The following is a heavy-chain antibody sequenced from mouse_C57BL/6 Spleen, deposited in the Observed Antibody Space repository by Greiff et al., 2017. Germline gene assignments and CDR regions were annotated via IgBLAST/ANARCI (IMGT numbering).Heavy chain of an antibody. CDR2: ISYDGSN. V-gene: IGHV3-6*01. CDR1: GYSITSGYY. CDR3: ARDLYDYDERFDY. Sequence: EVKLVESGPGLVKPSQSLSLTCSVTGYSITSGYYWKWIRQSPGNQLEWMGYISYDGSNYYNPYLKNQISLTRDTSKNHFILQLNSVTTEDTATFCCARDLYDYDERFDYWGQGTTLTVSS. D-gene: IGHD2-4*01. J-gene: IGHJ2*01.